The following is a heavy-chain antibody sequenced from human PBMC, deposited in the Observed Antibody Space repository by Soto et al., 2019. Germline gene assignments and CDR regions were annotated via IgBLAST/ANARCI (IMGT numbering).Heavy chain of an antibody. V-gene: IGHV4-31*03. D-gene: IGHD5-12*01. Sequence: ALSVAGTVSVGSISSGGYYWSWILQHPGKGLEWIGYIYYSGSTYYNPSLKSRVTISVDTSKNQFSLKLSSVTAADTAVYYCASLRRDGYNLSYWGQGTLVTVSS. J-gene: IGHJ4*02. CDR2: IYYSGST. CDR1: VGSISSGGYY. CDR3: ASLRRDGYNLSY.